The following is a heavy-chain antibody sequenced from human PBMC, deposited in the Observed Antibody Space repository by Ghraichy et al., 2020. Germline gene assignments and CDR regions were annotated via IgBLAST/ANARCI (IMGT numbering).Heavy chain of an antibody. CDR3: ARHLQPSRAFLGVNFDS. V-gene: IGHV5-51*01. D-gene: IGHD3-10*01. Sequence: GESLNISCKVSGYKFTNYWIAWVRHMPGTGLDWVGFFNPSDSEARYSPSFQGQVTLSADKSINIAYLRWGDLKASDTAIYYCARHLQPSRAFLGVNFDSWGLGTLVTVSS. J-gene: IGHJ4*02. CDR1: GYKFTNYW. CDR2: FNPSDSEA.